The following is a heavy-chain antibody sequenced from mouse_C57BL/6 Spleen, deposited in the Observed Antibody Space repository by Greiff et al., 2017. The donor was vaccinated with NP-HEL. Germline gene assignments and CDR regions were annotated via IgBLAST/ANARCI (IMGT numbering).Heavy chain of an antibody. CDR3: AREAFITTVVATRYFDV. CDR2: IYPRDGST. D-gene: IGHD1-1*01. J-gene: IGHJ1*03. Sequence: VQLQQSGPELVKPGASVKLSCKASGYTFTSYDINWVKQRPGQGLEWIGWIYPRDGSTKYNEKFKGKATLTVDTSSSTAYMELHSLTSEDSAVYFCAREAFITTVVATRYFDVWGTGTTVTVSS. CDR1: GYTFTSYD. V-gene: IGHV1-85*01.